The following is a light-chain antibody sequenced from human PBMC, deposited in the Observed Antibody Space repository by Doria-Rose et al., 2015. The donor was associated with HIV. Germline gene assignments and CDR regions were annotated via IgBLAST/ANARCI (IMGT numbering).Light chain of an antibody. CDR1: QSFSSTY. CDR3: HQYGTSWT. J-gene: IGKJ1*01. Sequence: QSPGTLSLSPGERATLSCRASQSFSSTYLAWYQQKPGQAPSLLIHDGSTRATGIPDRFSASGSGTNFTLTINRLEPEDFALYYCHQYGTSWTFGQGTKVEI. V-gene: IGKV3-20*01. CDR2: DGS.